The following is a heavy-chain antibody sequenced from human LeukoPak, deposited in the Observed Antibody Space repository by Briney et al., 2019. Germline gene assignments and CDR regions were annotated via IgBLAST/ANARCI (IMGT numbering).Heavy chain of an antibody. Sequence: GGSLRLSCAASGFTFSSYGMHWVRQAPGKGLEWVAVIWYDGSNKYYADSVKGRFTISRDNSKNTLYLQMNSLRAEDTAVYYCARDQFADEGYDYWGQGTLVTVSS. CDR3: ARDQFADEGYDY. J-gene: IGHJ4*02. CDR1: GFTFSSYG. CDR2: IWYDGSNK. D-gene: IGHD3-10*01. V-gene: IGHV3-33*01.